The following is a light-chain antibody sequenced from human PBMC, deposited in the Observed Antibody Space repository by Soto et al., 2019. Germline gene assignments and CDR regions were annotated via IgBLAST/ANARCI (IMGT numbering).Light chain of an antibody. Sequence: QTRSAPSGATGERATLAGRASQSISEFLAWYQQRPGQAPRLLIYDASNRATGTPARFSGSGSGTDFTLTITTLAAEDFALSSCPPRRNWPVTFGGGTQVDIK. V-gene: IGKV3-11*01. CDR1: QSISEF. J-gene: IGKJ4*01. CDR2: DAS. CDR3: PPRRNWPVT.